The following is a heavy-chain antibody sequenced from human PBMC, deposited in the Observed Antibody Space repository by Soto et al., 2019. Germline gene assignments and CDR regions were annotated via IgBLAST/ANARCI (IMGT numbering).Heavy chain of an antibody. CDR2: IKSKTDGGTT. CDR3: TTDVATVPPVFDYYGMDV. V-gene: IGHV3-15*01. Sequence: GGSLRLSCAASGFTFSNAWMSWVRQSPGKGLEWVGRIKSKTDGGTTDYAAPVKGRFTISRDDSKNTLYLQMNSLKTEDTAVYYCTTDVATVPPVFDYYGMDVWGQGTTVTVS. J-gene: IGHJ6*02. D-gene: IGHD4-4*01. CDR1: GFTFSNAW.